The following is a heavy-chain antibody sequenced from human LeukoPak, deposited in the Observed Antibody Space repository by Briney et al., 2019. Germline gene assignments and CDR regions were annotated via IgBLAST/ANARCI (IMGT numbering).Heavy chain of an antibody. CDR3: ASGIAAAGTHYYYGMDV. J-gene: IGHJ6*02. CDR1: PCTVIRNY. V-gene: IGHV3-53*04. CDR2: IFSGGST. Sequence: GGSLRLSCSASPCTVIRNYLIWRGQTPARGLDWPSVIFSGGSTYYADSATGQFTISRHNSKNTQYLPMNSLKPENTTVYYSASGIAAAGTHYYYGMDVWGQGTTVSVSS. D-gene: IGHD6-13*01.